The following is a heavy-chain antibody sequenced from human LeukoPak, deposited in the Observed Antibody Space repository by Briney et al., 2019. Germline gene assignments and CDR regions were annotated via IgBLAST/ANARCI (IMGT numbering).Heavy chain of an antibody. CDR1: GFTFSSYW. Sequence: QTGGSLRLSCAASGFTFSSYWMSWVRQAPGKGLEWVAIIKEHGSEKYYVDSVKGRFTIPRDNDENSLYLQMNSLRAEDTAVYYCVRYYCRTTTCYMFEYWGQGTLVTVSS. CDR2: IKEHGSEK. D-gene: IGHD2-2*01. V-gene: IGHV3-7*01. J-gene: IGHJ4*02. CDR3: VRYYCRTTTCYMFEY.